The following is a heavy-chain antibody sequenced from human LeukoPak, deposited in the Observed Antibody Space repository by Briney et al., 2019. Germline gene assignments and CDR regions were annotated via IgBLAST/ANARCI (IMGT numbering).Heavy chain of an antibody. CDR1: GFTVSSNY. D-gene: IGHD6-19*01. Sequence: GGSLRLSCAASGFTVSSNYMSWVRQAPGKGLEWVSAISGSGGSTYYADSVKGRFTISRDNSKNTLYLQMNSLRAEDTAVYYCAKNALSSGWYDYWGQGTLVTVSS. CDR3: AKNALSSGWYDY. J-gene: IGHJ4*02. CDR2: ISGSGGST. V-gene: IGHV3-23*01.